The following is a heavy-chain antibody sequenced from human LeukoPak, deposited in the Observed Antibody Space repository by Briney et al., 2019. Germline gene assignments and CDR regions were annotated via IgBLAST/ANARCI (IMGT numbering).Heavy chain of an antibody. V-gene: IGHV1-18*01. CDR2: ISAYNGNT. J-gene: IGHJ4*02. Sequence: ASVKVSCKASGYTFTSYGISWVRQTPGQGLEWMGWISAYNGNTNYAQKLQGRVTMTTDTSTSTAYMELRSLRSDDTAVYYCARGYGSGSYYPRGGSGPGDYWGQGTLVTVSS. CDR3: ARGYGSGSYYPRGGSGPGDY. CDR1: GYTFTSYG. D-gene: IGHD3-10*01.